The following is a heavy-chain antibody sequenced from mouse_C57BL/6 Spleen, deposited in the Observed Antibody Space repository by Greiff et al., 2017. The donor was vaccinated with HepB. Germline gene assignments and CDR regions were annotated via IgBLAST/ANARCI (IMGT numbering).Heavy chain of an antibody. V-gene: IGHV1-64*01. Sequence: QVQLQQPGAELVKPGASVKLSCKASGYTFTSYWMHWVKQRPGQGLEWIGMIHPNSGSTNYNEKFKSKATLTVDKSSSTAYMQLSSLTSEDSAVYYCASGEDYGSSYEYFDYWGQGTTLTVSS. CDR1: GYTFTSYW. J-gene: IGHJ2*01. CDR2: IHPNSGST. D-gene: IGHD1-1*01. CDR3: ASGEDYGSSYEYFDY.